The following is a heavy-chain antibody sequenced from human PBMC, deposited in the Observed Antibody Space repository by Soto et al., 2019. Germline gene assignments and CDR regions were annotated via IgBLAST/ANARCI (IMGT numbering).Heavy chain of an antibody. J-gene: IGHJ4*02. CDR1: GGSFSGYY. Sequence: SETLSLTCAVYGGSFSGYYWSWIRQPPGKGLEWIGEINHSGSTNYNPSLKSRVTISVDTSKNQFSLKLSSVTAADTAVYYCATAGFLAARHDYWGQGTLVTASS. D-gene: IGHD6-6*01. CDR2: INHSGST. CDR3: ATAGFLAARHDY. V-gene: IGHV4-34*01.